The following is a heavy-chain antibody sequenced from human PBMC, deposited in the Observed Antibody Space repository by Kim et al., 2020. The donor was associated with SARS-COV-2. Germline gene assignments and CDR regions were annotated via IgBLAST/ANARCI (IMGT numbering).Heavy chain of an antibody. J-gene: IGHJ6*03. CDR2: VSTYNGNT. D-gene: IGHD2-15*01. CDR3: ARVVGQHLIYYYYMDV. Sequence: ASVKVSCKASGYTFTSYGISWVRQAPGQGLEWMGWVSTYNGNTNYAQKLQGRVTMTTDTSTSTAYMELRSLRSDDTAVYYCARVVGQHLIYYYYMDVWGKGTTVTVSS. CDR1: GYTFTSYG. V-gene: IGHV1-18*01.